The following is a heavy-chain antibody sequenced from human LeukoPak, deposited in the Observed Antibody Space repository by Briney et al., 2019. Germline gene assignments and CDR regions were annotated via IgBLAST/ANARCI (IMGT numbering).Heavy chain of an antibody. J-gene: IGHJ5*02. CDR1: GGSFSGYY. CDR2: INHSGST. D-gene: IGHD6-19*01. V-gene: IGHV4-34*01. CDR3: AREERGGSGWYSYNWFDH. Sequence: SETLSLTCAVYGGSFSGYYWSWIRQPPGKGLEWIGEINHSGSTNYNPSLKSRVTISVDTSKNQFSLKLSSVPAADTAVYYCAREERGGSGWYSYNWFDHWGQGTLVTVSS.